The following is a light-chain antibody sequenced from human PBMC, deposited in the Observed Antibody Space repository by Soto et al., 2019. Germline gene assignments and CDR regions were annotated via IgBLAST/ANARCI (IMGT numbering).Light chain of an antibody. CDR3: QQYNGYSWA. J-gene: IGKJ1*01. Sequence: DIQMTQSPSTLSASVGDRVTITCRASQSLNDWLAWFQQKPGKAPNLLIYKVSNLESGVPSRFSGSGSGTAFTLTISSLQPDDFATYYCQQYNGYSWAFVQGTKVEIK. V-gene: IGKV1-5*03. CDR2: KVS. CDR1: QSLNDW.